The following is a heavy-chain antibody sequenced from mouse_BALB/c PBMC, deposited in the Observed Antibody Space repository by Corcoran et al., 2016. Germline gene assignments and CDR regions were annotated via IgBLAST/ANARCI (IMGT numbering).Heavy chain of an antibody. CDR2: INTYTGEP. D-gene: IGHD3-1*01. Sequence: QIQLVQSGPELKKPGETVKISCKASGYTFTNYGMNWVKQAPGKGLKWMGWINTYTGEPTYADDFKGRFAFSLETSASTAYLQINNLKNEDTATYICASDSSEAMDYWGQGTSVTVSS. J-gene: IGHJ4*01. V-gene: IGHV9-3-1*01. CDR3: ASDSSEAMDY. CDR1: GYTFTNYG.